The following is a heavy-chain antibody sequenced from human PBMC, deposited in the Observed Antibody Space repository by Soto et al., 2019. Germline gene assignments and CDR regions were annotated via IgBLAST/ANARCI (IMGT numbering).Heavy chain of an antibody. Sequence: EVHLLESGGGLVHPGESLRLSCGASGFTFNTCVMTWVRQAPGKGLEWVSCITDSGSGTYYADSVQGRFTISRANSKNTMYLQMNNLRAEDTGVYYCAKGLINGRWYAEDWGQGTLVTVSS. CDR1: GFTFNTCV. J-gene: IGHJ4*02. V-gene: IGHV3-23*01. D-gene: IGHD6-13*01. CDR2: ITDSGSGT. CDR3: AKGLINGRWYAED.